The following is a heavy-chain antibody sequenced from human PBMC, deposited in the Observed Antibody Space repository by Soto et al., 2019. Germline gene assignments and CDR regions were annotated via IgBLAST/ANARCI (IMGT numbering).Heavy chain of an antibody. D-gene: IGHD3-10*01. Sequence: PGESLKISCKGSGYSFTSYWIGWVRQMPGKGLEWMGIIYPGDSDTRYSPSFQGQVTISADKSISTAYLQWSSLKASDTAMYYCARVLAKPTKNSRRITMVRGVIITPHYYYGMDVWGQGTTVTVSS. J-gene: IGHJ6*02. V-gene: IGHV5-51*01. CDR1: GYSFTSYW. CDR3: ARVLAKPTKNSRRITMVRGVIITPHYYYGMDV. CDR2: IYPGDSDT.